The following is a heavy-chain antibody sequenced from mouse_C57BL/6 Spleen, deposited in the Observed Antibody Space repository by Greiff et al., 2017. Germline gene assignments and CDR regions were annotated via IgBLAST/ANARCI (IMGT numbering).Heavy chain of an antibody. CDR2: ISSGGSYT. Sequence: EVMLVESGGDLVKPGGSLKLSCAASGFTFSSYGMSWVRQTPDKRLEWVATISSGGSYTYYPDSVKGRFTISRDNDKNTLYLQMSSLKSEDTAMYYCARYDDGYYDAMDYWGQGTSVTVSS. CDR1: GFTFSSYG. V-gene: IGHV5-6*01. J-gene: IGHJ4*01. CDR3: ARYDDGYYDAMDY. D-gene: IGHD2-3*01.